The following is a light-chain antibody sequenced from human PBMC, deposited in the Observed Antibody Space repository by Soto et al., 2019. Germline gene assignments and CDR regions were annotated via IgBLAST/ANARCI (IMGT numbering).Light chain of an antibody. CDR1: SSNIGAGYD. V-gene: IGLV1-40*01. Sequence: QSVLTQPPSVSGAPGQRVTISCTGSSSNIGAGYDVHWYQQLPGTARKLLIYGNSNRPSGVPDRFSGSKSGTSASLAITGLQAEDEADYYCQSYDSSRSGVVFGGGTELTVL. CDR3: QSYDSSRSGVV. J-gene: IGLJ2*01. CDR2: GNS.